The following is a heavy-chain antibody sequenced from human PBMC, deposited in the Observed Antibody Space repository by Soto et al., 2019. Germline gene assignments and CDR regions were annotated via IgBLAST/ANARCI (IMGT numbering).Heavy chain of an antibody. D-gene: IGHD5-18*01. Sequence: PGGSLRLSCAASGFTFSSYGMHWVRQAPGKGLEWVAVISYDGSNKYYADSVKGRFTISRDNSKNTLYLQMNSLRAEDTAVYYCAKDISYGRLYYYYYGMDVWGQGTTVTVS. CDR2: ISYDGSNK. CDR1: GFTFSSYG. V-gene: IGHV3-30*18. J-gene: IGHJ6*02. CDR3: AKDISYGRLYYYYYGMDV.